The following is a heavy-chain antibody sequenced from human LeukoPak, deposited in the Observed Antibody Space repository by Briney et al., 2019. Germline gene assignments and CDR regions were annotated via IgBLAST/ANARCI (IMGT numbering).Heavy chain of an antibody. CDR1: GFTFSSYA. CDR3: ARTGCSSTSCYKYYFDY. CDR2: ISYDGSNK. Sequence: PVRSLRLSCAASGFTFSSYAMHWVRQAPGKGLEWVAVISYDGSNKYYADSVKGRFTISRDNSKNTLYLQMNSLRAEDTAVYYCARTGCSSTSCYKYYFDYWGQGTLVTVSS. D-gene: IGHD2-2*02. V-gene: IGHV3-30*04. J-gene: IGHJ4*02.